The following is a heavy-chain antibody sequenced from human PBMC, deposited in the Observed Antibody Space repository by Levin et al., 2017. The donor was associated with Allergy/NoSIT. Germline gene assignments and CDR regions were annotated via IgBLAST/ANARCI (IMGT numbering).Heavy chain of an antibody. CDR2: ISYDGSNK. CDR3: AKGITMVRGVISDY. Sequence: GESLKISCAASGFTFSSYGMHWVRQAPGKGLEWVAVISYDGSNKYYADSVKGRFTISRDNSKNTLYLQMNSLRAEDTAVYYCAKGITMVRGVISDYWGQGTLVTVSS. J-gene: IGHJ4*02. CDR1: GFTFSSYG. V-gene: IGHV3-30*18. D-gene: IGHD3-10*01.